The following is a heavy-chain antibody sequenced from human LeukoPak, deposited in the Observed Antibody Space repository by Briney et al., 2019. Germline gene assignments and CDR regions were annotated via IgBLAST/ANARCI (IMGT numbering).Heavy chain of an antibody. J-gene: IGHJ5*02. CDR2: INHSGST. CDR3: AREGRYYYDSSGYNWFDP. V-gene: IGHV4-34*01. CDR1: GGSFSGYY. D-gene: IGHD3-22*01. Sequence: SETLSLTCAVYGGSFSGYYWSWIRQPPGKGLEWIGEINHSGSTNYNPSLKSRVTISVDTSKNQFSLKPSSVTAADTAVYYCAREGRYYYDSSGYNWFDPWGQGTLVTVSS.